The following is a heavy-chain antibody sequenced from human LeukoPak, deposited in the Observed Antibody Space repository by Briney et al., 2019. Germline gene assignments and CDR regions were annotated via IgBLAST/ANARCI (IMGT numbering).Heavy chain of an antibody. V-gene: IGHV3-49*04. CDR3: TTYHYDTSGYYYVTY. J-gene: IGHJ4*02. CDR2: IRSKAYGGTA. CDR1: GFTFGDYA. Sequence: GGSLRLSCTASGFTFGDYAMSWVRQAPGKGLEWVGFIRSKAYGGTADYAASLKGRFTISRDDSKNIAYLHLISLKNEDTAVYYCTTYHYDTSGYYYVTYWGQGTLVTVSS. D-gene: IGHD3-22*01.